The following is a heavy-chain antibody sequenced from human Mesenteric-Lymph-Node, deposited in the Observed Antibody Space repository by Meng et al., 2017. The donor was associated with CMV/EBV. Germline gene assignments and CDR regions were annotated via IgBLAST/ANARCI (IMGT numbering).Heavy chain of an antibody. D-gene: IGHD6-6*01. CDR2: ISSSSSYI. Sequence: GESLKISCAASGFTFSSYGIHWVRQAPGKGLEWVSSISSSSSYIYYADSVKGRFTISRDNAKNSLYLQMNSLRAEDTAVYYCARDNLYSSSSGYWGQGTLVTVSS. CDR3: ARDNLYSSSSGY. J-gene: IGHJ4*02. CDR1: GFTFSSYG. V-gene: IGHV3-21*01.